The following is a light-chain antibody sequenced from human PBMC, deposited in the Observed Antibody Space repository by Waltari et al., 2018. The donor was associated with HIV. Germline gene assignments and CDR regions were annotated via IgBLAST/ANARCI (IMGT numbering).Light chain of an antibody. CDR3: ASWDDNLNSWV. Sequence: QSVVTQPPSASGTPGQRVTISCSGSDSNIGSNYVYWYQDLPGTAPKLLIYKNNQRFSGVPDRFSGSKSDTSASLAISGLRSEDEADYYCASWDDNLNSWVFGGGTKLTVL. V-gene: IGLV1-47*01. CDR1: DSNIGSNY. J-gene: IGLJ3*02. CDR2: KNN.